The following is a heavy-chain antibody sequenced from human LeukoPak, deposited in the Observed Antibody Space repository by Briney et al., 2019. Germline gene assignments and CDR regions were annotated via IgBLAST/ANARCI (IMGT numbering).Heavy chain of an antibody. CDR1: GFTFSSYW. V-gene: IGHV3-74*01. J-gene: IGHJ4*02. CDR3: ARGGGSYGIDY. CDR2: INSDGSST. D-gene: IGHD1-26*01. Sequence: PGGSLRLSCAASGFTFSSYWMHWVRQAPGKGLVWVSRINSDGSSTSYADSVEGRFTISRDNAKNTLYLQMNSLRAEDTAVYYCARGGGSYGIDYWGQGTLVTVSS.